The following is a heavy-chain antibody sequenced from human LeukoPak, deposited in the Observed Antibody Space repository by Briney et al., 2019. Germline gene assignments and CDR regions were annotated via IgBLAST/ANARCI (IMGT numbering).Heavy chain of an antibody. CDR3: ARGRNCDLFWSAYSYFVY. J-gene: IGHJ4*02. Sequence: GGSLRLSCAASGFTFSSYAMHWVRQAPGKGLEWVAVISYDGSNKYYADSVKGRFTISRDNSKNTLCLQMNSLRAEDTAVYYCARGRNCDLFWSAYSYFVYWGQGTLVTVSS. V-gene: IGHV3-30*04. CDR1: GFTFSSYA. CDR2: ISYDGSNK. D-gene: IGHD3-3*01.